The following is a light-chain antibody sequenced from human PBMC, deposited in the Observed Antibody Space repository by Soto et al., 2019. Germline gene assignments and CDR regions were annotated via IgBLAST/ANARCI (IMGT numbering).Light chain of an antibody. CDR1: QSASSSY. CDR2: GAS. Sequence: EIVLTQSPGTLSLSPGERATLSCRASQSASSSYLAWYQQKPGQAPRLLIYGASSRATGIPDRFSGSGSGTDFSLTISRLEPEDFAVYYCHQYGSSPSYTFGQVTKLEIK. J-gene: IGKJ2*01. V-gene: IGKV3-20*01. CDR3: HQYGSSPSYT.